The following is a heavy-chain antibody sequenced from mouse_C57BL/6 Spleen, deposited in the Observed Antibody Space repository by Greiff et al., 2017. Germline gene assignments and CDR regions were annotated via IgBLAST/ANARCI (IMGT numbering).Heavy chain of an antibody. Sequence: QVQLQQSGAELVKPGASVKISCKASGYAFSSYWMNWVKQRPGKGLEWIGQIYPGDGDTNYNGKFKGKATLTADKSSSTAYMQLSSLTSEDSAVYFCARWDDYEENAMDYWGQGTSVTVSS. CDR1: GYAFSSYW. J-gene: IGHJ4*01. CDR2: IYPGDGDT. CDR3: ARWDDYEENAMDY. V-gene: IGHV1-80*01. D-gene: IGHD2-4*01.